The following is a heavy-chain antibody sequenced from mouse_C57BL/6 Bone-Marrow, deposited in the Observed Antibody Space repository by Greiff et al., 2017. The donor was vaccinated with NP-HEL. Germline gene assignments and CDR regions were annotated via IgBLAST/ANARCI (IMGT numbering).Heavy chain of an antibody. D-gene: IGHD2-4*01. V-gene: IGHV1-31*01. CDR2: IYPYNGVS. J-gene: IGHJ4*01. CDR3: ARPIYDYDDYAMDY. CDR1: GYSFTGYY. Sequence: EVKLMESGPELVKPGASVKISCKASGYSFTGYYMHWVKQSHGNILDWIGYIYPYNGVSSYNQKFKGKATLTVDKSSSTAYMELRSLTSEDSAVYYCARPIYDYDDYAMDYWGQGTSVTVSS.